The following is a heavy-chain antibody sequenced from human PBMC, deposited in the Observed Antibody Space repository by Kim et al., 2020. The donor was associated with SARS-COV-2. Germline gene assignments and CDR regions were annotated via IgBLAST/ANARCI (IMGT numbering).Heavy chain of an antibody. D-gene: IGHD2-2*01. Sequence: ASVKVSCKASGYTFTSYAMHWVRQAPGQRLEWMGWINAGNGNTKYSQKFQGRVTITRDTSASTAYMELSSLRSEDTAVYYCARVVVPAAATGLDYWGQGTLVTVSS. CDR1: GYTFTSYA. V-gene: IGHV1-3*01. J-gene: IGHJ4*02. CDR3: ARVVVPAAATGLDY. CDR2: INAGNGNT.